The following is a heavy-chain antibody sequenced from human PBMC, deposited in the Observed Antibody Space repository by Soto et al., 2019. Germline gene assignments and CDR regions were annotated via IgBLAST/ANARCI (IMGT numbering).Heavy chain of an antibody. CDR3: ARLDQPRRGRLESMDV. V-gene: IGHV4-39*01. J-gene: IGHJ6*02. CDR2: IYYSGST. Sequence: SETLSLTCTVSGGSISSSSYYWGWIRQPPGKGLEWIGSIYYSGSTYYNPSLKSRVTISVDTSKNQFSLKLSSVTAADTAVYYCARLDQPRRGRLESMDVWGPGTTVTVFS. D-gene: IGHD1-1*01. CDR1: GGSISSSSYY.